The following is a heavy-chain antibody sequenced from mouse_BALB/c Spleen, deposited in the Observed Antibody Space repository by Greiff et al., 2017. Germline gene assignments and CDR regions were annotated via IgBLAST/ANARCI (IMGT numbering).Heavy chain of an antibody. V-gene: IGHV3-2*02. CDR1: GYSITSDYA. CDR2: ISYSGST. Sequence: VQLQQSGPGLVKPSQSLSLTCTVTGYSITSDYAWYWLRQFQGNKLDGMGYISYSGSTSYNPSLKSRISITRDTSNNQFFLQLNSVTTEDTATYYFARSGWNTVAYWGQGTLVTVSA. CDR3: ARSGWNTVAY. D-gene: IGHD1-1*01. J-gene: IGHJ3*01.